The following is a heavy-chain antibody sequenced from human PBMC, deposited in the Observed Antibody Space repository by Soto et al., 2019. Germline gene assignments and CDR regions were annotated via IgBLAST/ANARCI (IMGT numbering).Heavy chain of an antibody. J-gene: IGHJ6*02. V-gene: IGHV3-15*07. CDR2: IKSKTDGGTT. CDR3: TTKRYDFWSGYYSYYGMDV. Sequence: GGSLRLSCAASGFTFSNAWMNWVRQAPGKGLEWVGRIKSKTDGGTTDYAAPVKGRFTISRDDSKNTLYLQMNSLKTEDTAVYYCTTKRYDFWSGYYSYYGMDVWGQGTTVTVSS. CDR1: GFTFSNAW. D-gene: IGHD3-3*01.